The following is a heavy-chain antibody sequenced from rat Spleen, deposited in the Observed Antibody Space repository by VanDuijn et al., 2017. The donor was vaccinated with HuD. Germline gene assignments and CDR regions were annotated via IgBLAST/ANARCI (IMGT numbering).Heavy chain of an antibody. V-gene: IGHV5S13*01. CDR2: ISTGGGFT. CDR1: GFTFSNYG. Sequence: EVQLVESGGALVQPGRSLKLSCAASGFTFSNYGMAWVRQTPTKGLEWVASISTGGGFTFYRDSVKGRFTISRDDAKNTLYLQMDSLRSEDTATYYCARAGYLRDWYFDFWGQGTLVTVSS. J-gene: IGHJ3*01. CDR3: ARAGYLRDWYFDF. D-gene: IGHD2-2*01.